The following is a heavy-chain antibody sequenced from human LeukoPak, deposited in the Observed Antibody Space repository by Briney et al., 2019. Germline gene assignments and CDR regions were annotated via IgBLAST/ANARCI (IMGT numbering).Heavy chain of an antibody. Sequence: GGSLRLSCAASGFTFSSYAMHWVRQAPGKGPEWVAVISYDGSNKYYADSVKGRFTISRDNSKNTLYLQMNSLRAEDTAVYYCARDTAHPDCSGGSCYIDYWGQGTLVTVSS. CDR3: ARDTAHPDCSGGSCYIDY. V-gene: IGHV3-30*04. CDR2: ISYDGSNK. J-gene: IGHJ4*02. D-gene: IGHD2-15*01. CDR1: GFTFSSYA.